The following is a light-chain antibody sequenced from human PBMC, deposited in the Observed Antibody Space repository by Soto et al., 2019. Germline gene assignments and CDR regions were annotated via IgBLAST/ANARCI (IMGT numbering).Light chain of an antibody. CDR2: VGTGGIVG. CDR1: SGYSNYK. Sequence: QSVLTQPPSASASLGASVTLTCTLSSGYSNYKVDWYQQRPGKGPRFVMRVGTGGIVGSKGDGIPDRFSVLGSGLNRYLTIKNIQGEDESDYHCGADHGSGSSFVFGGGIKLTVL. V-gene: IGLV9-49*01. J-gene: IGLJ2*01. CDR3: GADHGSGSSFV.